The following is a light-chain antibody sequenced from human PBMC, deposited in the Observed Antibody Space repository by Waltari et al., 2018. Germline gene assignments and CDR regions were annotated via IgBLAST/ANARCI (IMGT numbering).Light chain of an antibody. V-gene: IGLV8-61*01. J-gene: IGLJ3*02. Sequence: QTVLTQEPSLSVSPGGTVTLTCALSSGSVSSTSYATWYQQTPGQALRTLVYKGNGRSSGVPDRFSGSILGNKAALTITGAQADDESDYYCSMYMGSGIWVFGGGTKLTVL. CDR3: SMYMGSGIWV. CDR2: KGN. CDR1: SGSVSSTSY.